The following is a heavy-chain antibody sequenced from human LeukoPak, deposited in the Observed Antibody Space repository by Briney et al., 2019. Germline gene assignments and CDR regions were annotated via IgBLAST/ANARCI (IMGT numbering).Heavy chain of an antibody. CDR2: IYYSGST. CDR3: AKPTSRLGSFDY. J-gene: IGHJ4*02. CDR1: VGSISRSNYF. V-gene: IGHV4-39*01. D-gene: IGHD2/OR15-2a*01. Sequence: SEGLSVTCMHSVGSISRSNYFLGWIGPPPRKGLAWIGSIYYSGSTYYNPSLKSRVTISVDTSKNQFSLKLRSVTAADTAVYYCAKPTSRLGSFDYWGQGTLVTVSS.